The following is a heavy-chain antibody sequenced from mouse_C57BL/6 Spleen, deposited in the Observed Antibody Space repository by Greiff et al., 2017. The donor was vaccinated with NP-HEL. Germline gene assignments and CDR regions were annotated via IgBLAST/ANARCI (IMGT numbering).Heavy chain of an antibody. J-gene: IGHJ4*01. Sequence: EVQLQQSGPELVKPGASVKMSCKASGYTFTDYNMHWVKQSHGKSLEWIGYINPNNGGTSYKQKFKGKATLTVNKSSSTAYMELRSLTSEDSAVYYCAREGMVPYYAMDYWGQGTSVTVSS. CDR2: INPNNGGT. CDR3: AREGMVPYYAMDY. CDR1: GYTFTDYN. D-gene: IGHD2-1*01. V-gene: IGHV1-22*01.